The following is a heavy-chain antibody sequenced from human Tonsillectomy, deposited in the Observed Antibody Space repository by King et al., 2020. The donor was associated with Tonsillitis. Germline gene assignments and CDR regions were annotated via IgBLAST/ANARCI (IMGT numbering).Heavy chain of an antibody. D-gene: IGHD3-3*01. J-gene: IGHJ3*02. CDR3: AKGYDFWSGYYAFGI. V-gene: IGHV3-23*01. CDR2: ISGGDGST. CDR1: GFTFRSYA. Sequence: EVQLLDSGGGLVQPGGSLRLSCAASGFTFRSYAMSWVRQAPGKGLEWVSTISGGDGSTYYADSVKGRFTISRDNSKNTLYLQMNSLRVEDTAVYYCAKGYDFWSGYYAFGIWGQGTMVTVSS.